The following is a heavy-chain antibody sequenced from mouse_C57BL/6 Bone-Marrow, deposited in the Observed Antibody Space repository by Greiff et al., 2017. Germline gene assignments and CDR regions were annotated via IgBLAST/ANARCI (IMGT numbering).Heavy chain of an antibody. J-gene: IGHJ2*01. CDR2: LYPGSGSI. V-gene: IGHV1-62-2*01. Sequence: VQLQQSGAELVKPGASVKLSCKASGYTFTEYTIHWVKQRSGQGLEWIGWLYPGSGSIKYNEKFKDKATLTADQSSSTVYMELSRLTSEDSAVYFCARHEDRNYYYGLDYWGQGTTLTVSS. CDR1: GYTFTEYT. D-gene: IGHD1-1*01. CDR3: ARHEDRNYYYGLDY.